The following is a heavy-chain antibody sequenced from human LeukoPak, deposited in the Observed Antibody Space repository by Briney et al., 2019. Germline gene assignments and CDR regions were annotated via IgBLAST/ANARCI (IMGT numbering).Heavy chain of an antibody. J-gene: IGHJ4*02. CDR2: INTYTRNP. V-gene: IGHV7-4-1*02. CDR1: GYTFTTYV. Sequence: ASVKVSCKASGYTFTTYVLNWVRQAPGQGFQWMGFINTYTRNPTYAQGFTGRFVFSLDTSVSTAYLQISSLKTEDTAVYYCARDRTLFDYWGQGTLVTVSS. D-gene: IGHD1-14*01. CDR3: ARDRTLFDY.